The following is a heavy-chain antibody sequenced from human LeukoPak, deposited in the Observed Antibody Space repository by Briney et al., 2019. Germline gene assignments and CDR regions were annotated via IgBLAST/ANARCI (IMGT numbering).Heavy chain of an antibody. Sequence: SSETLSLTCAVYGGSFSSYYWSWIRQPAGKGLEWIGRIYTSGSTNYNPSLKSRVTISVDTSKNQFSLKLSSVTAADTAVYYCARGSSSWYLFDYWGQGTLVTVSS. CDR2: IYTSGST. V-gene: IGHV4-59*10. D-gene: IGHD6-13*01. J-gene: IGHJ4*02. CDR1: GGSFSSYY. CDR3: ARGSSSWYLFDY.